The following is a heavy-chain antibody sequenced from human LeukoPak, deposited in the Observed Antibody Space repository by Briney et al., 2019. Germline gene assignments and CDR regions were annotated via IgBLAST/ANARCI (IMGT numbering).Heavy chain of an antibody. V-gene: IGHV4-39*07. CDR2: VFYNGAT. Sequence: KPSETLSLTCIVSGGSISSSIYYWAWVRQPPGKGLEWIGTVFYNGATQYSPSLRSRVTISIDTSTNQFSLKLTSVTAADTALYYCASSRGGWYYFDYWGQGTLVTVSS. CDR1: GGSISSSIYY. CDR3: ASSRGGWYYFDY. D-gene: IGHD6-19*01. J-gene: IGHJ4*02.